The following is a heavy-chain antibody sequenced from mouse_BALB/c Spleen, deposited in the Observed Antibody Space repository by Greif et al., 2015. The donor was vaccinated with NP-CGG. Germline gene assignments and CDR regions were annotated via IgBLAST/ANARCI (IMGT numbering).Heavy chain of an antibody. J-gene: IGHJ4*01. CDR1: GYTFTSYW. Sequence: VQLQQSGAELVKPGASVKLSCKASGYTFTSYWMHWVKQRPGQGLEWIGEINPSNGRTNYNEKFKSKATLTVDKSSSTAYMQLSSLTSEDSAVYYCAREVDGYAMDYWGQGTSVTVSS. CDR3: AREVDGYAMDY. D-gene: IGHD1-1*01. CDR2: INPSNGRT. V-gene: IGHV1S81*02.